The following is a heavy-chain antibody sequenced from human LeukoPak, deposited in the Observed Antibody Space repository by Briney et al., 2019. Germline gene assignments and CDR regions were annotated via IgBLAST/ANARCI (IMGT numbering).Heavy chain of an antibody. CDR2: ITSSSSYT. Sequence: GGSPRLSCAAPGITFSNYNMNWVRQAPGKGLEWISSITSSSSYTFYADSVKGRFTISRDNAKSSLYLQMNSLRVEDTAIYYFARNPHNETYSECYYSYSVDFWGQGTTVTVSS. CDR1: GITFSNYN. V-gene: IGHV3-21*01. CDR3: ARNPHNETYSECYYSYSVDF. J-gene: IGHJ6*03. D-gene: IGHD2-15*01.